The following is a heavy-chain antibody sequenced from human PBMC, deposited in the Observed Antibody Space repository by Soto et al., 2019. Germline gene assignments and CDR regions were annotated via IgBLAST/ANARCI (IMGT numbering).Heavy chain of an antibody. CDR3: ARGSGWEFDY. V-gene: IGHV1-18*01. D-gene: IGHD6-19*01. J-gene: IGHJ4*02. Sequence: KFQGRVTMTTDTSTRTAYMELRSLRYDDTAVYYCARGSGWEFDYWGQGTLVTVSS.